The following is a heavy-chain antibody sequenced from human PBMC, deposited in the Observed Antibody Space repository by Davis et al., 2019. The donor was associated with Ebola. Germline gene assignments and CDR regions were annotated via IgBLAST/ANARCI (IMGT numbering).Heavy chain of an antibody. D-gene: IGHD3-10*01. CDR2: IYYSGST. J-gene: IGHJ4*02. CDR3: ARAPASRYGSGSYSLDY. V-gene: IGHV4-61*08. Sequence: PSETLSLTCTVSGGSISSGGYYWSWIRQHPGKGLEWIGYIYYSGSTNYNPSLKSRVTISVDTSKNQFSLKLSSVTAADTAVYYCARAPASRYGSGSYSLDYWGQGTLVTVSS. CDR1: GGSISSGGYY.